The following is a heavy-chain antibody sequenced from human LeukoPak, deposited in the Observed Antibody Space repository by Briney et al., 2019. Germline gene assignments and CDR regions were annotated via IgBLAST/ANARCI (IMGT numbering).Heavy chain of an antibody. CDR1: GFAFRTYA. Sequence: GGSLRLSCAASGFAFRTYAMSWVRQAPGKGLEWVSAISGSGTSTYYADSVKGRFTISRDNSKNTLYLQINSLRAEDTAVYFCAKDRAYSFDYWGQGTLVTVSS. CDR2: ISGSGTST. D-gene: IGHD3-16*01. CDR3: AKDRAYSFDY. J-gene: IGHJ4*02. V-gene: IGHV3-23*01.